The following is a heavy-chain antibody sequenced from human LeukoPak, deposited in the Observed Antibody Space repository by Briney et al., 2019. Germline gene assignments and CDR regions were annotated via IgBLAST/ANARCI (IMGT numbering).Heavy chain of an antibody. J-gene: IGHJ4*02. V-gene: IGHV3-23*01. Sequence: GGSLRLSCGASGFTFSRYAMSWVRQAPGKGLQWVSEIGGSGGAIYYADSVKGRFTISRDNSKNTLFLEMNSLRAEDTAVYYCAKAGAVVVVAAKYFDYWGQGTLVTVSS. CDR3: AKAGAVVVVAAKYFDY. CDR1: GFTFSRYA. CDR2: IGGSGGAI. D-gene: IGHD2-15*01.